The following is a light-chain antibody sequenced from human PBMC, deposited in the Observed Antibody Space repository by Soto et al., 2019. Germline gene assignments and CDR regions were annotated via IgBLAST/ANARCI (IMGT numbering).Light chain of an antibody. Sequence: QTVVTQPPSASGTPGQRVTISCSGSSSNIGSNTVNWYQQLPGTAPKLLIYSNNQRPSGVPDRFSGSKSGTSASLAISGLQVGGGAGLYCAAWDDSLNVWVFGGGTKLTVL. CDR1: SSNIGSNT. V-gene: IGLV1-44*01. CDR2: SNN. CDR3: AAWDDSLNVWV. J-gene: IGLJ3*02.